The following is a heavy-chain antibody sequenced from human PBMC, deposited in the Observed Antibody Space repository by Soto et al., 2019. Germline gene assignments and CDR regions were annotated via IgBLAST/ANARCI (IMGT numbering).Heavy chain of an antibody. CDR2: IYPGDSDT. D-gene: IGHD3-22*01. CDR1: GYSFTSYW. J-gene: IGHJ4*02. V-gene: IGHV5-51*01. Sequence: ESLKISCKGSGYSFTSYWIGWVRQMPGKGLEWMGIIYPGDSDTRYSPSFQGQVTISADKSISTAYLQWSSLKASDTAMYYCASLRYDSSGYYPVYFDYWGQGTLVTVSS. CDR3: ASLRYDSSGYYPVYFDY.